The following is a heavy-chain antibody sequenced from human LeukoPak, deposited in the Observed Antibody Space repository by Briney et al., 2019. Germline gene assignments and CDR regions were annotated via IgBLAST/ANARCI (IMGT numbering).Heavy chain of an antibody. V-gene: IGHV3-21*01. CDR1: GFTFSSYT. CDR3: ARAAAGASSWFDP. J-gene: IGHJ5*02. CDR2: ISSGTTYI. D-gene: IGHD1-14*01. Sequence: GGSLRLSCAASGFTFSSYTMNWVRLAPGKGLEWVSSISSGTTYIYYADSVKGRFTISRDSAKNSLYLQMNSLRAEDTAVYYCARAAAGASSWFDPWGQGTLVTVSS.